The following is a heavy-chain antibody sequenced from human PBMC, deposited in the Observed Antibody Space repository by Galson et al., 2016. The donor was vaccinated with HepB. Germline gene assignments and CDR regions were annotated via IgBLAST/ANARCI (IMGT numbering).Heavy chain of an antibody. CDR1: GYIFSNFP. J-gene: IGHJ5*02. V-gene: IGHV1-3*01. CDR3: ARAPGRRTVRRKGLRLKEEWGESTPINRVDP. CDR2: INGGNGDT. D-gene: IGHD3-3*01. Sequence: SVKVSCKASGYIFSNFPMHWVRQAPGQRLEWMGWINGGNGDTRYSQKFQGRITITRDTSPTTVYLELSSLTSEDTAVYYCARAPGRRTVRRKGLRLKEEWGESTPINRVDPWGQGTVVTVSS.